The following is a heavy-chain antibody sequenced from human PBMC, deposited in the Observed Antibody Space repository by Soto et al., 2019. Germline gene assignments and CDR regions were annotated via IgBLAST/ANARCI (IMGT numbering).Heavy chain of an antibody. CDR3: ARLISFDWYFDL. D-gene: IGHD3-10*01. CDR1: GGPISTSSSY. CDR2: IYYNGNT. V-gene: IGHV4-39*02. Sequence: SETLSLTCTVSGGPISTSSSYWAWIRQPPGKGLEWIGSIYYNGNTYYNLSLKSRVTISMDTSTNHFSLHLTSVIAADTAVYGCARLISFDWYFDLWGPGALV. J-gene: IGHJ2*01.